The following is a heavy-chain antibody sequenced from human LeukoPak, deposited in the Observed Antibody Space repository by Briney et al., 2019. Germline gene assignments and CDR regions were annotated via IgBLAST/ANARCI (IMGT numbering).Heavy chain of an antibody. D-gene: IGHD2-15*01. Sequence: GGSLRLPCAASGFTFSSSAMSWVRQAPGKGLEWVSAISNNGGYTYYADSVQGRFTISRDNSKSTLCLQMNSLRAEDTAVYYCAKQLGYCSGGSCYFPYWGQGTLVTVSS. CDR2: ISNNGGYT. CDR1: GFTFSSSA. CDR3: AKQLGYCSGGSCYFPY. J-gene: IGHJ4*02. V-gene: IGHV3-23*01.